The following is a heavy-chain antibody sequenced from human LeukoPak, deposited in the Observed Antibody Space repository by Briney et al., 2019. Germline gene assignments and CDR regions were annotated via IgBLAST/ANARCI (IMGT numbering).Heavy chain of an antibody. CDR2: IYPGDSRI. CDR1: GYSFSSYW. CDR3: ACRDLTSTWSFP. Sequence: GESLKISCKGSGYSFSSYWFGWVRQMPGKGMEWMGVIYPGDSRIRYNPSFQGQVTISVDKSISTAYLQWVSLRASDSAMYYCACRDLTSTWSFPWGQGTLVTVSS. J-gene: IGHJ5*02. V-gene: IGHV5-51*01. D-gene: IGHD6-13*01.